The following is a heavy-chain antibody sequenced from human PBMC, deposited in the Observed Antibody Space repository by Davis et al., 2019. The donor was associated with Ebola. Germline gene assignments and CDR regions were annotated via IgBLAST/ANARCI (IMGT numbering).Heavy chain of an antibody. CDR2: IYYSGST. CDR1: GGSISSYY. J-gene: IGHJ5*02. D-gene: IGHD2-2*01. Sequence: SETLSLTCTVSGGSISSYYWSWIRQPPGKGLEWIGYIYYSGSTNYNPSLKSRVTISVDTSKNQFSLKLSSVTAADTAVYYCARANYCSSTSCYLRGFDPWGQGTLVTVSS. V-gene: IGHV4-59*01. CDR3: ARANYCSSTSCYLRGFDP.